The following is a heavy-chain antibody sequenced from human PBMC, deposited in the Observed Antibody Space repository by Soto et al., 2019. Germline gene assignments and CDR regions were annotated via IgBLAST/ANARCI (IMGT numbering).Heavy chain of an antibody. V-gene: IGHV5-10-1*01. Sequence: GESLKISCETSGYSFTNFWISWVRQMPGKGLEWMGRIDPSDSYTNYSPSFQGHVTFSADESINTAYLQWSSLKASDTAMYYCARHRHPDSTFMVVTTLGIDYWAQGTRGTVYS. CDR2: IDPSDSYT. J-gene: IGHJ4*02. CDR3: ARHRHPDSTFMVVTTLGIDY. CDR1: GYSFTNFW. D-gene: IGHD2-21*02.